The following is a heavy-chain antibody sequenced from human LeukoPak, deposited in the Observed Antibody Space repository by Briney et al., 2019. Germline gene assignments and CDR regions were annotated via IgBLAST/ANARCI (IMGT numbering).Heavy chain of an antibody. Sequence: ASVKVSCKASGYTFTGYYMHWVRQAPGQGLEWMGWINPNSGGTNYAQKFQGRVTMTRDTSISTAYMELSRLRSDDTAVYYCAREKRVLGIAARSAWFDPWGQGTLVTVSS. V-gene: IGHV1-2*02. CDR3: AREKRVLGIAARSAWFDP. D-gene: IGHD6-6*01. CDR2: INPNSGGT. CDR1: GYTFTGYY. J-gene: IGHJ5*02.